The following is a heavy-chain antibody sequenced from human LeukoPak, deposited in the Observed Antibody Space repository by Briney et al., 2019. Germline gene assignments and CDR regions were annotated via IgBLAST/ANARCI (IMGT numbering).Heavy chain of an antibody. CDR3: GRAFPPLRTSSAGDL. D-gene: IGHD3-16*01. CDR2: ISGRSSHV. Sequence: TPGGSLRLSCSASGFSFSDYDMNWVRQAPGKGQEWVSAISGRSSHVYYGESVKGRFTISRDNAKNSLYLQLDSLGVEDTAVYYCGRAFPPLRTSSAGDLWGQGTLVTVSS. V-gene: IGHV3-21*01. J-gene: IGHJ1*01. CDR1: GFSFSDYD.